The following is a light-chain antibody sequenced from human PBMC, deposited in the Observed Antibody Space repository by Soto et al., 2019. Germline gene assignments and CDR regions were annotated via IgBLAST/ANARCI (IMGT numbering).Light chain of an antibody. J-gene: IGKJ3*01. Sequence: PGERVTLSRRASQSVSSSYLTWYQQKPGQAPRLLIYGASTRATSIPARFSGSGSGTDFTLTISSLQPEDFAVYYCQQDYNLPTFGPGTKVDIK. CDR2: GAS. CDR3: QQDYNLPT. CDR1: QSVSSSY. V-gene: IGKV3D-7*01.